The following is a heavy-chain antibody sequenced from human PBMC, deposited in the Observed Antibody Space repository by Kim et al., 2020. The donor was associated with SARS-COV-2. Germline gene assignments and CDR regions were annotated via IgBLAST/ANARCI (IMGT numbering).Heavy chain of an antibody. Sequence: NTNTGNPAYAQGFTGRFVFSVDTSVSTAYLQISSLKAEDTAVYYCARKGYWGQGTLVTVSS. V-gene: IGHV7-4-1*02. CDR3: ARKGY. J-gene: IGHJ4*02. CDR2: NTNTGNP.